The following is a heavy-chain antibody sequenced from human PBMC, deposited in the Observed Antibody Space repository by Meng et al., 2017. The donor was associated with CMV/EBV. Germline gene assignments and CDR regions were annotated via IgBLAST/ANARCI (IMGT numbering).Heavy chain of an antibody. V-gene: IGHV3-21*01. CDR1: GFTFSSYS. CDR2: ISSSSSYI. Sequence: GRLVGFWGGLVKPVGSLRLFGDASGFTFSSYSMNWVRQAPGKGLEWVSSISSSSSYISYADSVKGRFTISRDNAKNSLYLQMNSLRAEDTAVYYCARDSHYDALYWGQGTLVTVSS. D-gene: IGHD4/OR15-4a*01. J-gene: IGHJ4*02. CDR3: ARDSHYDALY.